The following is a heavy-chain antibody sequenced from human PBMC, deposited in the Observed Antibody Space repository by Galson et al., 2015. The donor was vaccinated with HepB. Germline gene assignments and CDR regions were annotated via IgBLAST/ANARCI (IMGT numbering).Heavy chain of an antibody. V-gene: IGHV5-51*01. D-gene: IGHD6-13*01. Sequence: QSGAEVKKPGESLKISCKGSGYSFTSYWIGWVRQMPGKGLEWMGIIYPGDSDTRYSPSFQGQVTISADKSISTAYLQWSSLKASDTAMYYCARHISSSWYRVEAFDIWGQGTMVTVSS. J-gene: IGHJ3*02. CDR3: ARHISSSWYRVEAFDI. CDR2: IYPGDSDT. CDR1: GYSFTSYW.